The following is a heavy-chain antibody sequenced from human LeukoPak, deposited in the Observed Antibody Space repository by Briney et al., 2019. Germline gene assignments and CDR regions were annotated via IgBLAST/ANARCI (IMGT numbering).Heavy chain of an antibody. CDR2: ISHTGSTM. CDR1: GFSFSSYS. Sequence: GGSLRLSCAASGFSFSSYSMNWVRQAPGKGLEWVSYISHTGSTMSYADSVKGRFTISRDNARNSLYLQMNSLRAEDTAVYYCARPVVPAAERYYYYYYYMDVWGKGTTVTVSS. CDR3: ARPVVPAAERYYYYYYYMDV. D-gene: IGHD2-2*01. V-gene: IGHV3-48*04. J-gene: IGHJ6*03.